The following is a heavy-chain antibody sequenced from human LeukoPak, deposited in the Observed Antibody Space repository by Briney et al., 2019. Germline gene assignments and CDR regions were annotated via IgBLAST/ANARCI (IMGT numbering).Heavy chain of an antibody. V-gene: IGHV3-30-3*01. CDR3: VRTTLTGTTYFDL. CDR1: GFTFRSYA. J-gene: IGHJ4*02. CDR2: ISSDGNNK. D-gene: IGHD1-20*01. Sequence: GRSLRLSCAASGFTFRSYAMHWVRQAPGKGLEWVAVISSDGNNKYYADSVKGRFTISRDNSKSTLYLQMNSLRAEDTAVFYCVRTTLTGTTYFDLWGQGTLVTVSS.